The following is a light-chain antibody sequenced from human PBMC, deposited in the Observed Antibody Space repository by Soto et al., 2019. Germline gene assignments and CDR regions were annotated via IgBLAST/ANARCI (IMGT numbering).Light chain of an antibody. V-gene: IGKV3-20*01. CDR3: QQYGKSPRT. Sequence: EIVLTQSPGTLSLSPGERATLSCRASQSVRSTYLTWYQQKPGQAPRLLIYGASNRATGIPDRFSGSGSGTDFTLTISRLEPEDFAVYYCQQYGKSPRTFGQGTKVEIK. CDR2: GAS. J-gene: IGKJ1*01. CDR1: QSVRSTY.